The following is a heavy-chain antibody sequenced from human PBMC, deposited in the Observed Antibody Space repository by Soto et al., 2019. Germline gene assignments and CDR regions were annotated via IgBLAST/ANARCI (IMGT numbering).Heavy chain of an antibody. D-gene: IGHD2-2*02. V-gene: IGHV4-34*01. CDR2: INHSGST. CDR1: GGSFSGYY. CDR3: ARAPYGYCSSTSCYTLTNWFDP. J-gene: IGHJ5*02. Sequence: SETLSLTCAVYGGSFSGYYWSWIRQPPGKGLEWIGEINHSGSTNYNPSLKSRVTISVDTSKNQFSLKLSSVTAADTAVYYCARAPYGYCSSTSCYTLTNWFDPWGQVTLVTVSS.